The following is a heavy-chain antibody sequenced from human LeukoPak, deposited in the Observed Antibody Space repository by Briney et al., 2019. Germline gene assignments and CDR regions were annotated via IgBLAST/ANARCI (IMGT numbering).Heavy chain of an antibody. CDR1: GFSFHSYA. J-gene: IGHJ3*02. CDR3: ARVIDYGALDACDI. CDR2: ISGSAVST. Sequence: GGSLRLSCVASGFSFHSYAMTWVRQAPGKGLEWVSGISGSAVSTHYADSVKGRFTISRDNSKSTLYAQMNSLRAEDTAVYFCARVIDYGALDACDIWGQGTTVTVSS. V-gene: IGHV3-23*01. D-gene: IGHD4-17*01.